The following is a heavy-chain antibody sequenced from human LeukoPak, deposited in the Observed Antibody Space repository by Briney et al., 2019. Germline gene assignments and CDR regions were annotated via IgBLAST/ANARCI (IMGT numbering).Heavy chain of an antibody. V-gene: IGHV3-23*01. CDR1: GLTFSSYA. CDR2: ISGSGGST. D-gene: IGHD5-18*01. J-gene: IGHJ4*02. Sequence: GGSLRLSCAASGLTFSSYAMSWVRQAPGKGLEWVSAISGSGGSTYYADSVKGRFTISRDNSKNTLYLQMNSLRAEDTAVYYCAKGGYSYGYAYWGQGTLVTVSS. CDR3: AKGGYSYGYAY.